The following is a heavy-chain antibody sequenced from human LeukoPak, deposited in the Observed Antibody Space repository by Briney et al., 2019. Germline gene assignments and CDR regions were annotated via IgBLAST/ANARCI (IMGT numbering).Heavy chain of an antibody. CDR2: IYTSGST. CDR1: GGSISSYY. CDR3: ARENSGSYREFDY. V-gene: IGHV4-4*07. J-gene: IGHJ4*02. Sequence: SETLSLTCTVSGGSISSYYWSWLRQPAGKGLEWIGRIYTSGSTNYNASLKSRVSMSVDTSKNQFPLKLSSVTAADTAVFYCARENSGSYREFDYWGQGTLVTVSS. D-gene: IGHD1-26*01.